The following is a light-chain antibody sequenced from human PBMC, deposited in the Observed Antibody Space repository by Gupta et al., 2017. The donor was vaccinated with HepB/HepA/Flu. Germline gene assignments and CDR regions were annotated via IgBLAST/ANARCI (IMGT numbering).Light chain of an antibody. J-gene: IGKJ5*01. Sequence: ELVLTQSPGTLSLSPGERATLSCRASQSVSGKFLAWYQQKPGQAPRLLIHGASTRATGIPDRFSGSGSGADFTLTISRLEPEDFGVYYCQQYGSSPIAFGQGTRVEI. CDR2: GAS. V-gene: IGKV3-20*01. CDR1: QSVSGKF. CDR3: QQYGSSPIA.